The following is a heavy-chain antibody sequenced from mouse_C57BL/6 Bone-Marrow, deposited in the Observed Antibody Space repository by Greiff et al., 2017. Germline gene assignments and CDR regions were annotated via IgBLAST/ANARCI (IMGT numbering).Heavy chain of an antibody. Sequence: QVQLQQPGAELVRPGSSVKLSCKASGYTFTSYWMHWVKQRPIQGLEWIGNIDPSDSETHYNQKFKDKATLTVDKSSSTACMQLSSLTSEDSAVYYCARSGGNLFAYWGQGTLVTVSA. CDR1: GYTFTSYW. CDR3: ARSGGNLFAY. CDR2: IDPSDSET. D-gene: IGHD2-1*01. V-gene: IGHV1-52*01. J-gene: IGHJ3*01.